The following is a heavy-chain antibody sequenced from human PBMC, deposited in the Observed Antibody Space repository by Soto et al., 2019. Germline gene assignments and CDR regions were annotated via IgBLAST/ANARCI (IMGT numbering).Heavy chain of an antibody. D-gene: IGHD4-17*01. Sequence: GGSLRLSCAASGFTFSSYGMHWVRQAPGKGLEWVAVIWYDGSNKYYADSVKGRFTISRDNSKNTLYLQMNSLRAEDTAVYYCARGDMAMTTVSNPAEYFQHWGQGTLVTVSS. CDR3: ARGDMAMTTVSNPAEYFQH. J-gene: IGHJ1*01. CDR1: GFTFSSYG. CDR2: IWYDGSNK. V-gene: IGHV3-33*01.